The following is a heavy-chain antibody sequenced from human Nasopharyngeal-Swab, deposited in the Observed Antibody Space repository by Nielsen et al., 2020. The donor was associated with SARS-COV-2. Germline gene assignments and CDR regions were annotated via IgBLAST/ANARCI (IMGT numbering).Heavy chain of an antibody. Sequence: GESLKISCAASGFTFSDYDMHWVRQATGKGLEWVSAIGTAGDPYYPGSVKGRFTISRENAKNSLHLQMNSLRAGDTAVYYCARGGYDYYMDVWGKGTTVTVSS. CDR2: IGTAGDP. CDR1: GFTFSDYD. J-gene: IGHJ6*03. CDR3: ARGGYDYYMDV. V-gene: IGHV3-13*05.